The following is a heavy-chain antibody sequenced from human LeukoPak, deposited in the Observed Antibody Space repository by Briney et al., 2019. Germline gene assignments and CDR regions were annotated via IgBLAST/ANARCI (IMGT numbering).Heavy chain of an antibody. CDR3: ARTRPRYCSGGSCLTSDY. CDR2: ISSSSSYI. Sequence: GGSLRLSCAASGFTFSSYSMNWVRQAPGKGLEWVSSISSSSSYIYYADSVKGRFTISRDNAKNSLYLQMNSLRAEDTAVYYCARTRPRYCSGGSCLTSDYWGQGTLVTVSS. D-gene: IGHD2-15*01. J-gene: IGHJ4*02. V-gene: IGHV3-21*01. CDR1: GFTFSSYS.